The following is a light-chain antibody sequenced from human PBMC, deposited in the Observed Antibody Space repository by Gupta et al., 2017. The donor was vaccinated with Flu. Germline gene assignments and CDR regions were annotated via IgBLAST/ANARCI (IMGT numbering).Light chain of an antibody. J-gene: IGKJ2*03. CDR1: QSVISSY. Sequence: IVLTQSPGTLSLSPWERATLSCRASQSVISSYLAWYQQKPGQAPRFLIYAASTRSTGIPERFSGSGSGTDFTLTISRLEPEDFAVYYCQQYGSSPYSFGQGTKLEIK. CDR3: QQYGSSPYS. CDR2: AAS. V-gene: IGKV3-20*01.